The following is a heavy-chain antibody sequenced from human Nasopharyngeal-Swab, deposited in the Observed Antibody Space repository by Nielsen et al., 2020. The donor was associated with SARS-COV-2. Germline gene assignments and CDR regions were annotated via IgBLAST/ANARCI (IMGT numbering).Heavy chain of an antibody. V-gene: IGHV1-69*06. CDR1: GGTFSSYA. J-gene: IGHJ3*02. D-gene: IGHD2-21*02. CDR3: ARARSAYCGGDCSYDAFYI. CDR2: IIPIFGTA. Sequence: SLQVSCKASGGTFSSYAISWVRQAPGQGLEWMGGIIPIFGTANYAQKFQGRVTITADKSTSTAYMELSSLRSEDTAVYYCARARSAYCGGDCSYDAFYIWGQGTMVTVPS.